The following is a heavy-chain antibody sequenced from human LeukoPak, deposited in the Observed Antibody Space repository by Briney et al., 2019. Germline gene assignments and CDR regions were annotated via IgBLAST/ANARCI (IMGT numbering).Heavy chain of an antibody. CDR2: IYYSGST. Sequence: PSETLSLTCTVSGGSISSYYWSWIRQPPGKGLEWIGYIYYSGSTNYNPSLKSRVTISVDTSKNQFSLKLSSVTAADTAVYYCARDGPRDDTGFDYWGQGTLVTVSS. V-gene: IGHV4-59*01. J-gene: IGHJ4*02. CDR3: ARDGPRDDTGFDY. CDR1: GGSISSYY.